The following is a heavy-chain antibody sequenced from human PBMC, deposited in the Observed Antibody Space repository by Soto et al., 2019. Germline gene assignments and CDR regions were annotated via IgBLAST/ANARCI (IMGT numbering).Heavy chain of an antibody. J-gene: IGHJ4*02. D-gene: IGHD1-26*01. CDR1: GGSIRSYY. V-gene: IGHV4-59*08. CDR2: IYYSGTT. Sequence: QVQLQESGPGLVKPSETLSLICTVSGGSIRSYYWSWIRQPPGKGLEWIAYIYYSGTTHYNPSLQSRVTVSIDTSKNQCSVNLSSVTAADTAVYYCAGMRSRCSIDYWGQGTLVTVSS. CDR3: AGMRSRCSIDY.